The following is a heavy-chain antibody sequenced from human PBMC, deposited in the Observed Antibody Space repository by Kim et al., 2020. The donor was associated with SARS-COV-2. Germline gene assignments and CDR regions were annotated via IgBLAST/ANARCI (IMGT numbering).Heavy chain of an antibody. J-gene: IGHJ4*02. CDR3: AKDMIPHHYYGSGSYLPLDY. Sequence: GGSLRLSCAASGFTFSSYGMHWVRQAPGKGLEWVAVISYDGSNKYYADSVKGRFTISRDNSKNTLYLQMNSLRAEDTAVYYCAKDMIPHHYYGSGSYLPLDYWGQGTLVTVSS. CDR2: ISYDGSNK. D-gene: IGHD3-10*01. CDR1: GFTFSSYG. V-gene: IGHV3-30*18.